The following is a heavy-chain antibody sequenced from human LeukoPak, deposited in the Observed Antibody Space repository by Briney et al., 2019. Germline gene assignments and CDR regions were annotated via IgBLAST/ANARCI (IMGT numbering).Heavy chain of an antibody. CDR2: IYSGGNT. Sequence: GGSLRLSRAVSGFSVISNHMSCVRQAPGKGLEWVSVIYSGGNTHYADSVKGRFTISRDNSKNTLYLQMNSLRAEDTALYYCARRVAAAGIVGVFDYWGQGTLVTVSS. V-gene: IGHV3-66*04. D-gene: IGHD6-13*01. CDR1: GFSVISNH. J-gene: IGHJ4*02. CDR3: ARRVAAAGIVGVFDY.